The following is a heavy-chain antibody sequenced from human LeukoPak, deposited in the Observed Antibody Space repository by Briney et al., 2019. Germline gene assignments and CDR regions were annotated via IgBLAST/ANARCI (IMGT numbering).Heavy chain of an antibody. D-gene: IGHD1-14*01. J-gene: IGHJ4*02. Sequence: ASVKVSCKASGYTFPDYRIYWVRQAPGQGLEWMGYINPNSGDTKYGQRFQGRVTISRDTSIRTAYMELSSLRSDDTAVYYCARITGFYLGQGTLVTVSS. CDR3: ARITGFY. V-gene: IGHV1-2*02. CDR2: INPNSGDT. CDR1: GYTFPDYR.